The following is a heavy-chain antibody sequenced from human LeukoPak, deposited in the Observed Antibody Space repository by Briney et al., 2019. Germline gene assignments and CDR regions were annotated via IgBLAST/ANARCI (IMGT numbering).Heavy chain of an antibody. Sequence: SETLSLTCTVSGGSISSYYWSWIRQPPGKGLEWIGYIYYSGSTNYNPSLKSRVTISVDTSKNQFSLKLSSVTAADTAVYYCARCVNYDILTGYYTRFDYWGQGTLVTVSS. CDR2: IYYSGST. D-gene: IGHD3-9*01. V-gene: IGHV4-59*01. CDR3: ARCVNYDILTGYYTRFDY. CDR1: GGSISSYY. J-gene: IGHJ4*02.